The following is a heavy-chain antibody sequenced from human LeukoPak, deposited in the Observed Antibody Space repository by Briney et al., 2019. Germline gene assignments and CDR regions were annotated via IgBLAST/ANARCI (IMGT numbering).Heavy chain of an antibody. Sequence: SETLSLTCTVSGGSVNSNLYYWGWIRLPPGKALEWIGVFYYNGNTYYNPSLKSRVTISVDTSKNQFSLKLSSVTAADTAVYYCARAHRETVAGTVWGQGTLVTVSS. CDR2: FYYNGNT. CDR3: ARAHRETVAGTV. V-gene: IGHV4-39*07. J-gene: IGHJ4*02. D-gene: IGHD6-19*01. CDR1: GGSVNSNLYY.